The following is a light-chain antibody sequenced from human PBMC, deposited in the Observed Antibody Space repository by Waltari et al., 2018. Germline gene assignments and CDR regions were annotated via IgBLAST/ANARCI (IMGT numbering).Light chain of an antibody. Sequence: DIQMTQSPSTLAASVGDRVTIPCRASQSISSWLAWYQQKPGKAPKLLIYDASSLQSGVPSRFSGSGSGTEFILTISSLQPDDFATYYCQQYNSYSPTFGQGTKVEIK. V-gene: IGKV1-5*01. CDR3: QQYNSYSPT. J-gene: IGKJ1*01. CDR1: QSISSW. CDR2: DAS.